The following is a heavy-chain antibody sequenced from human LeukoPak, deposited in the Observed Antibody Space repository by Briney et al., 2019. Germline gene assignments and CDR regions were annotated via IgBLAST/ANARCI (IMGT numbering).Heavy chain of an antibody. J-gene: IGHJ5*02. D-gene: IGHD1-26*01. V-gene: IGHV1-8*01. CDR1: GYTFTSYD. CDR2: MNPNSGNT. Sequence: ASVKVSFKASGYTFTSYDINWVRQATGQGLEWMGWMNPNSGNTGYAQKVQGRVTMTRNTSISTAYMELSSMRSEDTAVYYCARAGIVGATLNWFDPWGQGTLVTVSS. CDR3: ARAGIVGATLNWFDP.